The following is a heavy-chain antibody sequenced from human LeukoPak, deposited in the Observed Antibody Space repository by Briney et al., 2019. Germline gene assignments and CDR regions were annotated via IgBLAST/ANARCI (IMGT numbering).Heavy chain of an antibody. J-gene: IGHJ6*03. CDR1: GFTFSDYY. D-gene: IGHD3-10*01. CDR2: ISSSGSTI. Sequence: GGSLRLSCAASGFTFSDYYMTWIREAPGRGREWVSSISSSGSTIYYADSVKGRFTISRDNAKNSLYLQMNSLRAEDTAVYYCARGSHYYGSEDYYYYYYMDVWGIGTTVTVSS. V-gene: IGHV3-11*04. CDR3: ARGSHYYGSEDYYYYYYMDV.